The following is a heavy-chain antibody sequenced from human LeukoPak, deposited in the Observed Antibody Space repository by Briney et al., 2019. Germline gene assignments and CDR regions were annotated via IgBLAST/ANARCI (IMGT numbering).Heavy chain of an antibody. V-gene: IGHV3-23*01. CDR2: ISGSGGST. Sequence: GGSLRLSCAAYGFTFSSYAMSWVRQAPRKGLEWVSAISGSGGSTYYADSVKGRFTISRDNSKNTLYLLMNSLRAEDTAVYYWAKDRSRHYFDYWGQGTLVTVSS. CDR3: AKDRSRHYFDY. J-gene: IGHJ4*02. CDR1: GFTFSSYA.